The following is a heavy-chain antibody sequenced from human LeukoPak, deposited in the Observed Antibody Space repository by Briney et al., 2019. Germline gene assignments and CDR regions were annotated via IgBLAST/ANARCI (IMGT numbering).Heavy chain of an antibody. CDR1: GGSISSYY. Sequence: PSETLSLTCTVSGGSISSYYWSWIRQPPGKGLEWIGYIYYSGSTNYNPSLKSRVTISVDTSKNQFSLRLSSVTAADTAVYYCARYHSSSWLYDAFDIWGQGTMVTVSS. CDR3: ARYHSSSWLYDAFDI. D-gene: IGHD6-13*01. CDR2: IYYSGST. J-gene: IGHJ3*02. V-gene: IGHV4-59*01.